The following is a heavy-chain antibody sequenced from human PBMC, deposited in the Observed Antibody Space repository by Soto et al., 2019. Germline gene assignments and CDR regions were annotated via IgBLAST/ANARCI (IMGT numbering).Heavy chain of an antibody. J-gene: IGHJ5*02. Sequence: LRLSSAASGFTFSTYGMHWVRQAPGKGLEWVAVIWYDGGNKYYADSVKGRFTISRDNSKNTLYLQMNSLRAEDTAVYYCARENYGNWFDPWGQGTLVTVS. CDR3: ARENYGNWFDP. D-gene: IGHD3-10*01. CDR1: GFTFSTYG. V-gene: IGHV3-33*01. CDR2: IWYDGGNK.